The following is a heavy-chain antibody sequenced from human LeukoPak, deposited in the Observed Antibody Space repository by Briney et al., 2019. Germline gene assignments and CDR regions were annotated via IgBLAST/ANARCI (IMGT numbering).Heavy chain of an antibody. CDR2: IYYIGST. J-gene: IGHJ4*02. V-gene: IGHV4-39*01. Sequence: SETLSFTSAVAGGYIGSSTNYSRRIRQPPRKWLERRGSIYYIGSTYYTQYFKSRVTISVDTSKNQFSLRLSSVSAADTAVYYCARYHTGSLRVDYWGQGTLVTVSS. D-gene: IGHD1-14*01. CDR1: GGYIGSSTNY. CDR3: ARYHTGSLRVDY.